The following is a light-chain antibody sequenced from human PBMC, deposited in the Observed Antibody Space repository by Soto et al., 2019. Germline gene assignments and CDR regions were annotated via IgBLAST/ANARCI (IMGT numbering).Light chain of an antibody. J-gene: IGLJ1*01. CDR2: DVI. V-gene: IGLV2-11*01. CDR1: SSDVGGYDY. Sequence: QSVLTQPRSVSGSPGQSVTVSCSGTSSDVGGYDYVAWYQQYPGKAPKLMIYDVIKRPSGVPDRFSGSKSGNTASLTISGLQAGDEADYYCCSYAGSYTFVFGTGTKLTVL. CDR3: CSYAGSYTFV.